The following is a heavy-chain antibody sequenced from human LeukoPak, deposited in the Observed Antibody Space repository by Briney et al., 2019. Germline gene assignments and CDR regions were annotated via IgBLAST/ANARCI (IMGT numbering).Heavy chain of an antibody. CDR3: ATLPAPTVAGRRDYFDY. CDR1: GGSFSGYY. Sequence: PSQTLSLTCAVYGGSFSGYYWSWIRQPPGKGLEWIGEINHSGSTNYNPSLKSRVTISVDTSKNQFSLKLSSVTAADTAVYYCATLPAPTVAGRRDYFDYWGQGTLVTVSS. D-gene: IGHD6-19*01. CDR2: INHSGST. J-gene: IGHJ4*02. V-gene: IGHV4-34*01.